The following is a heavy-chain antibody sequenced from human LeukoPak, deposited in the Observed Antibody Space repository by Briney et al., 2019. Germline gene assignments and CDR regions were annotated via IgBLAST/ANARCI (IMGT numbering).Heavy chain of an antibody. J-gene: IGHJ4*02. V-gene: IGHV3-73*01. D-gene: IGHD3-22*01. CDR1: GFTFSGSA. CDR2: IRSKANSYAT. Sequence: GSLRLSCAASGFTFSGSALHWVRQASGKGLEWVGRIRSKANSYATAYAASVKGRFTISRDDSKNTAYLQMNSLKTEDTAVYYCTRLTSDDSSGYYGLWGQGTLVTVSS. CDR3: TRLTSDDSSGYYGL.